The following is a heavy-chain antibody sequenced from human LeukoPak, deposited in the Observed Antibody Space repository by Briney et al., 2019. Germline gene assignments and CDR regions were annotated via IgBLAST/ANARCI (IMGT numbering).Heavy chain of an antibody. J-gene: IGHJ4*02. CDR1: GGSISSSNW. D-gene: IGHD6-13*01. V-gene: IGHV4-4*02. CDR3: ASVYSSSWYVDY. CDR2: IYHSGST. Sequence: SETLSLTCAVSGGSISSSNWWSCVRQPPGKGLEWIGEIYHSGSTNYNPSLKSRVTISVDKSKNQFSLKLSSVTAADTAVYYCASVYSSSWYVDYWGQGTLVTVSS.